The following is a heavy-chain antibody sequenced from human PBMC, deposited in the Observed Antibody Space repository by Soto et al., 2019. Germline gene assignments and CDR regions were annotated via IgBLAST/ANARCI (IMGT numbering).Heavy chain of an antibody. D-gene: IGHD1-26*01. Sequence: EVQLLESGGGLVQPGGSLRLSCAASGFTFSSYAMSWVRQAQGKGLEWVSAISGSGGSTYDADSVKGRFTITRDNSKNTLYLQMNSLRAEDTAVYDCAKDRSGSHSGDGYWGQGTLVTVSS. CDR1: GFTFSSYA. V-gene: IGHV3-23*01. J-gene: IGHJ1*01. CDR2: ISGSGGST. CDR3: AKDRSGSHSGDGY.